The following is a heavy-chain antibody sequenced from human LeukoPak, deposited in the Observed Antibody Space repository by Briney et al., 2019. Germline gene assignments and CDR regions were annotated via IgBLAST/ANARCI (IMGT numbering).Heavy chain of an antibody. Sequence: GGSLRLSCAASGFTFSSYWMSWVRQAPGKGLEWVANIKQDGSEKYYVDSVKGRFTISRDNAKNSLYLQMNSLRAEDTAVYYCATTVYSSSSFLEYYYYMDVWGKGTTVTVSS. CDR2: IKQDGSEK. D-gene: IGHD6-6*01. V-gene: IGHV3-7*01. CDR3: ATTVYSSSSFLEYYYYMDV. CDR1: GFTFSSYW. J-gene: IGHJ6*03.